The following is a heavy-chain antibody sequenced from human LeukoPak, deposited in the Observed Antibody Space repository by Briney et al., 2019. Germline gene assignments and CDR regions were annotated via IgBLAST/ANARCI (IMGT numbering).Heavy chain of an antibody. CDR3: ARGSSGSYYTLFDY. CDR1: GFTFSSYF. Sequence: GGSLRLSCAASGFTFSSYFMNWVRQAPGKGLEWVSSITSSSSYIYYADSVKGRFTVSRDNAKNSLYLQMDSLRAEDTAVYYCARGSSGSYYTLFDYWGQGALVTVSS. D-gene: IGHD3-10*01. J-gene: IGHJ4*02. CDR2: ITSSSSYI. V-gene: IGHV3-21*01.